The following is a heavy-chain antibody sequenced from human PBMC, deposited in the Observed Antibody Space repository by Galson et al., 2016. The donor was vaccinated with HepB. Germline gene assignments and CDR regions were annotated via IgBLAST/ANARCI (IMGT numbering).Heavy chain of an antibody. CDR1: GYTFTSYG. CDR2: ISASNANT. Sequence: SVKVSCKASGYTFTSYGISWVRQAPGQGLEWMGWISASNANTTYAQKLKGRVTMTTDPSTSTDYRERRSLRSDDSAVYSCALRGIFGAFDIWGQGTMVTVSS. CDR3: ALRGIFGAFDI. D-gene: IGHD3-3*01. V-gene: IGHV1-18*01. J-gene: IGHJ3*02.